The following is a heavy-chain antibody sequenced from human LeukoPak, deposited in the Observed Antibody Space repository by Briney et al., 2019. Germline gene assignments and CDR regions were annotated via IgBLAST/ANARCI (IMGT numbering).Heavy chain of an antibody. CDR3: ARGSFWRGYYYYYYYMDV. V-gene: IGHV4-59*01. J-gene: IGHJ6*03. Sequence: SETLSLTCTVSGGSISSYCWSWIRQPPGKGLEWIGYIYYSGSTNYNPSLKSRVTISVDTSKYQFSLKLSSVTAADTAVYYCARGSFWRGYYYYYYYMDVWGKGTTVTVSS. D-gene: IGHD3-3*01. CDR1: GGSISSYC. CDR2: IYYSGST.